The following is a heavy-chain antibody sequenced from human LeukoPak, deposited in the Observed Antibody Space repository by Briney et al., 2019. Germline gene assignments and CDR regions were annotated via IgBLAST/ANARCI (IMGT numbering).Heavy chain of an antibody. CDR1: GEPLSGYY. D-gene: IGHD5-12*01. J-gene: IGHJ5*02. Sequence: PSETLTLTCGVYGEPLSGYYWTWIRQPPGKGLEWIGDINHRGSGTYNPSLKSRLTISADTSKNQFSLRPISVTAADTAVYYCARVDIVTTNFFDPWGQGAL. V-gene: IGHV4-34*01. CDR3: ARVDIVTTNFFDP. CDR2: INHRGSG.